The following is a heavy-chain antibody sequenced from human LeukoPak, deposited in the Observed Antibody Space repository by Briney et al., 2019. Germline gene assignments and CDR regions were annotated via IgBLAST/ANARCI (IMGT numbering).Heavy chain of an antibody. Sequence: SETLSLICAVYGGSFSGYYWSWIRQPPGKGLEWIGEINHSGSTNYNPSLKSRVTISVDTSKNQFSLKLSSVTAADTAVYYCARGVVRVKFDYWGQGTLVTVSS. J-gene: IGHJ4*02. CDR1: GGSFSGYY. D-gene: IGHD3-10*01. V-gene: IGHV4-34*01. CDR3: ARGVVRVKFDY. CDR2: INHSGST.